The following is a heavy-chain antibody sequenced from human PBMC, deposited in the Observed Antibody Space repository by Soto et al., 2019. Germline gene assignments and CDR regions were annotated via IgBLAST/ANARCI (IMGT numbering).Heavy chain of an antibody. D-gene: IGHD3-9*01. J-gene: IGHJ4*02. CDR3: TQDGGSRDWLTVN. V-gene: IGHV3-23*01. CDR1: GFTFTSYA. CDR2: ITGGGDNT. Sequence: EVQLLESGGDLVQPGGSLRLSCAASGFTFTSYARSWIRQAPGKGLEWVAAITGGGDNTYYADSVKGRFTISRDNSKNTLYLQMNSLRAEDTGFYYCTQDGGSRDWLTVNWGQGTLVTVSS.